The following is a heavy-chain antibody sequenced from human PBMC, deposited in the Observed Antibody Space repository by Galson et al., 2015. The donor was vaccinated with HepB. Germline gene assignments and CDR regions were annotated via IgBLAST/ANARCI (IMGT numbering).Heavy chain of an antibody. V-gene: IGHV1-8*01. CDR1: GYTFTNYD. J-gene: IGHJ2*01. CDR3: ARGVWAGSITYWYFDL. CDR2: MTPKSGNA. Sequence: SVKVSCKASGYTFTNYDIIWVRQATGQGLEWMGWMTPKSGNAGYAQKFQGRVNVTRNTSISTAYMELSSLTSEDTAVYYCARGVWAGSITYWYFDLWGRGTLVTVSS. D-gene: IGHD3/OR15-3a*01.